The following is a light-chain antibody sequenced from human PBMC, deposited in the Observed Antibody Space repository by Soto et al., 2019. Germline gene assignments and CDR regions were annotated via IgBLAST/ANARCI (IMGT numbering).Light chain of an antibody. J-gene: IGKJ5*01. V-gene: IGKV3-15*01. CDR1: QTVGSS. Sequence: IVITQSPATLSVSPGERATLSCRASQTVGSSLAWYQHTPGQAPRLLIYGASTRATGVPARFSGSGSGTEYTLTISSLQSEDFAVYYCQQYSKWPITFGQGTRLEI. CDR3: QQYSKWPIT. CDR2: GAS.